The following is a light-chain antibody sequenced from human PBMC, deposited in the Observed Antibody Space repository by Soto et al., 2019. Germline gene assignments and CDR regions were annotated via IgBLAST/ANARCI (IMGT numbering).Light chain of an antibody. CDR1: GGSIASNY. Sequence: NFMLTQPHSVSESPGKPVTISCTGSGGSIASNYVQWFQQRPGSSPTTVIYEDDQRPSGVPDRFSGSIDSSSNSASLTISGLKTEDEADYYCQSSDIRNVVFGGGTKVTVL. V-gene: IGLV6-57*01. CDR2: EDD. J-gene: IGLJ2*01. CDR3: QSSDIRNVV.